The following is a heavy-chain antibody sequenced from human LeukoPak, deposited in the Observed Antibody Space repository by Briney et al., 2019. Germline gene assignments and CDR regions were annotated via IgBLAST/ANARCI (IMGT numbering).Heavy chain of an antibody. CDR1: GYTFTGYY. V-gene: IGHV1-2*02. CDR2: INPNSGGT. J-gene: IGHJ4*02. CDR3: ARDPHYLRFLEWSPYYFDY. Sequence: ASVKVSCKASGYTFTGYYMHWVRQAPGQGLEWMGWINPNSGGTNYAQKFQGRVTMTRDTSISTAYMELSRLRSDDTAVYYCARDPHYLRFLEWSPYYFDYWGQGTLVTVSS. D-gene: IGHD3-3*01.